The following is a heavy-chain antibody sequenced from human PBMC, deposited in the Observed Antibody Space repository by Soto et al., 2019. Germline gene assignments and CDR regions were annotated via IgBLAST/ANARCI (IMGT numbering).Heavy chain of an antibody. CDR2: IYYSGST. CDR3: ARNYYDSSGPFFDY. V-gene: IGHV4-59*01. Sequence: QVQLQESGPGLVKPSETLSLTCTVSGGSISSYYWSWIRQPPGKGLEWIGYIYYSGSTNYNPSLKSRVTISVDTSKNQFSLKLSSVTAADTAVYYCARNYYDSSGPFFDYWGQGTLVTVSS. J-gene: IGHJ4*02. CDR1: GGSISSYY. D-gene: IGHD3-22*01.